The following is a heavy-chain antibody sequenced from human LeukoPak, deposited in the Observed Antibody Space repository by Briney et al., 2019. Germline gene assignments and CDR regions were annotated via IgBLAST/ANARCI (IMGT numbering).Heavy chain of an antibody. CDR2: IWYDGSNK. CDR3: ARDLVVPAASYYDITYLFAY. J-gene: IGHJ4*02. CDR1: GFTFSSYG. V-gene: IGHV3-33*01. D-gene: IGHD2-2*01. Sequence: GGSLRLSCAASGFTFSSYGMHWVRQAPGKGLEWVAVIWYDGSNKYYADSVKGRFTISRDNSKNTLYLQMNSLRAEDTAVYYCARDLVVPAASYYDITYLFAYWGQGTLVTVSS.